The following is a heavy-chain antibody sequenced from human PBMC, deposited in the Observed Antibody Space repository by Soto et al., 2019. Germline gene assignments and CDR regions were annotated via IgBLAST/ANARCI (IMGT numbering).Heavy chain of an antibody. CDR2: ISYDGSNK. J-gene: IGHJ4*02. V-gene: IGHV3-30*18. CDR1: GYTFSRYG. D-gene: IGHD6-6*01. Sequence: QVQLVESGGGVVQPGRSLRLSCAASGYTFSRYGMHWFRQAQGKGVEWVAVISYDGSNKYYADSVKGRFTISRDNSKNTLYLQMNSLRAEDTAVYYCAKDLHSSSSGVDYWGQGTLVTVSS. CDR3: AKDLHSSSSGVDY.